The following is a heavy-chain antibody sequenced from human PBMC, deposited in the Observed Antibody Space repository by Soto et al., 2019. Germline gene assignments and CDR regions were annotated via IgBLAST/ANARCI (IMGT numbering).Heavy chain of an antibody. J-gene: IGHJ5*02. CDR3: ARANPSDSSTIYNWFDP. Sequence: SETLSLTCAVYGGSFSGYYWSWIRQPPGKGLEWIGEINHSGSTNYNPSLKSRVTISVDTSKNQFSLKLSSVTAADTAVYYCARANPSDSSTIYNWFDPWGQGTLVTVSS. V-gene: IGHV4-34*01. CDR1: GGSFSGYY. D-gene: IGHD3-22*01. CDR2: INHSGST.